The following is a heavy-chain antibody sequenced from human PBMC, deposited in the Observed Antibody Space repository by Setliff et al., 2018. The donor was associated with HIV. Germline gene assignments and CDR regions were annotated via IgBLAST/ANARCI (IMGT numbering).Heavy chain of an antibody. CDR2: IEQDGSGE. CDR1: GFTFSSYW. V-gene: IGHV3-7*01. J-gene: IGHJ6*02. CDR3: ARSVIGYYYYGMDV. Sequence: PGGSLRLSCAASGFTFSSYWMSWVRQAPGKGLEWVANIEQDGSGEYYADSVKGRFTISRDDSKNTLYLQMDSLRAEDTAVYYCARSVIGYYYYGMDVWGQGTLVTVSS. D-gene: IGHD3-10*01.